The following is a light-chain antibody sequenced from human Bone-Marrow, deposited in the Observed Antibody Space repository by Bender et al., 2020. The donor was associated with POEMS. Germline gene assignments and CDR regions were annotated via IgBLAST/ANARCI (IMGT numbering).Light chain of an antibody. J-gene: IGLJ2*01. Sequence: QSALTQPASVSGSPGQAITISCTGTSTDVGVYQFVSWYRQDPGKAPKLIIYDVTQRPSGVSDRFFGSKSGNTASLTVSGLQADDEANYYCCSYAGRSTVIFGGGTKLTVL. CDR2: DVT. CDR3: CSYAGRSTVI. V-gene: IGLV2-23*02. CDR1: STDVGVYQF.